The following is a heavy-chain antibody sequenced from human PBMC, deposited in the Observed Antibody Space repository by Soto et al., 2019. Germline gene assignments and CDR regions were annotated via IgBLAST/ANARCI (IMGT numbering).Heavy chain of an antibody. CDR3: AKEYGITWIDH. V-gene: IGHV3-30*18. J-gene: IGHJ4*02. Sequence: GGSLRLSCAASGFTLSTYGMHWVRQAPGKGLEWVSAMSYDGTEEYYADSVKGRFTISRDNSRNTLFLQLNSLRAEDTAVYYCAKEYGITWIDHGGQGTLVPVSS. CDR2: MSYDGTEE. D-gene: IGHD1-1*01. CDR1: GFTLSTYG.